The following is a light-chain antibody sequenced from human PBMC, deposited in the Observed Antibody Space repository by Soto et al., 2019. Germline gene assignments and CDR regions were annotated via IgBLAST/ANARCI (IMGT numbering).Light chain of an antibody. V-gene: IGKV3D-7*01. CDR2: GAS. CDR3: QQDNNWPPIT. Sequence: EIVMTQSPATLSLSPGERATLSCRASQSVSSSYLSWYQQKPGQAPRLLIYGASTRATGIPARFSGSGSGTDFTLTISSLQPEDFAVYYCQQDNNWPPITFGQGTRLEIK. CDR1: QSVSSSY. J-gene: IGKJ5*01.